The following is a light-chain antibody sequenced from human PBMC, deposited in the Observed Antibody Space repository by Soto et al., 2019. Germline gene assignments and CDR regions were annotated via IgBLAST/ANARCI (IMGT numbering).Light chain of an antibody. V-gene: IGKV3-11*01. CDR1: QSVNRY. CDR3: QQRDIWPWT. CDR2: DAS. J-gene: IGKJ1*01. Sequence: IVLTQSPATLSLSPGERATLSCWASQSVNRYLVWYQQKPGQAPRLLMYDASKRATGIPARFSGSGSGTDFTLTISSLEPEDFAVYYCQQRDIWPWTFGQGTKVDIX.